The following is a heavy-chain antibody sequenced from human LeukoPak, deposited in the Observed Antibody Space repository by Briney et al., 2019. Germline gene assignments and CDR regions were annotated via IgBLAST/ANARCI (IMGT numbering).Heavy chain of an antibody. J-gene: IGHJ4*02. Sequence: GGSLRLSCAASGFNFSIYSMNWVRQAPGKGLEWVSSIRTTRNYMYYADSVKGRFSISRDNAKNSLYLQMNSLRAEDTAVYYCARGWEDIVVVPAAIPVEYYFDYWGQGTLVTVSS. CDR2: IRTTRNYM. V-gene: IGHV3-21*01. CDR1: GFNFSIYS. D-gene: IGHD2-2*02. CDR3: ARGWEDIVVVPAAIPVEYYFDY.